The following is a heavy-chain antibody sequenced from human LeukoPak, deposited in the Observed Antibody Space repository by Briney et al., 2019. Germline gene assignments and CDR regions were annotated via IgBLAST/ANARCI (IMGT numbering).Heavy chain of an antibody. J-gene: IGHJ4*02. Sequence: PSETLSLTCTASGGAISSYSWSSIRQPPGKGLEWIGYIYYSGSTNYNPSLKSRVTISVATSKKQFSLKLSSVTAADMAVYYCARGGCPHDYGTRVDYWGQGTLVTVSS. CDR3: ARGGCPHDYGTRVDY. CDR1: GGAISSYS. D-gene: IGHD4-17*01. V-gene: IGHV4-59*01. CDR2: IYYSGST.